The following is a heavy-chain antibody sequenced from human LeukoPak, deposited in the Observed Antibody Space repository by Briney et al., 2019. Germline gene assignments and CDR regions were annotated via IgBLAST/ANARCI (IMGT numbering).Heavy chain of an antibody. V-gene: IGHV5-51*01. CDR3: ARRPYSTDWFDP. CDR1: GYIFTSYW. D-gene: IGHD2-21*01. Sequence: GESLKISCKGSGYIFTSYWIGWVRQMPGKGLEWMGIIYPGDSDTRYSPSFQGQVSISADKSISTAYLQWSSPKASDTAMYYCARRPYSTDWFDPWGQGTLVTVSS. J-gene: IGHJ5*02. CDR2: IYPGDSDT.